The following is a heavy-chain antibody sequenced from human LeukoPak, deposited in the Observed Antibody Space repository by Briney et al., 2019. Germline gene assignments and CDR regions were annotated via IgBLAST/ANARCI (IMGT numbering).Heavy chain of an antibody. Sequence: ASGKVSCKPSGGTFNFYAISWVRQAPGQGLEWMGMIIPVVGVANYAQQFQGRVTITADNFTSTVYMELSSLRSEDTAVYYCARADCGGGSCRWWRAFDIWGQGTMVTVSS. CDR3: ARADCGGGSCRWWRAFDI. J-gene: IGHJ3*02. D-gene: IGHD2-15*01. CDR2: IIPVVGVA. CDR1: GGTFNFYA. V-gene: IGHV1-69*04.